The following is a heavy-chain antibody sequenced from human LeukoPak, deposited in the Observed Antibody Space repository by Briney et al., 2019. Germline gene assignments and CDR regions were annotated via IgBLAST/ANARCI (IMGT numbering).Heavy chain of an antibody. V-gene: IGHV3-21*01. Sequence: PGGSLRLSCAASGFTFSSYSKNWVRQAPGKGLEWVSSISSSSSYIYYADSVKGRFTISRDNAKNSLYLQMNSLRAEDTAVYYCARGMATITEGLDYWGQGTLVTVSS. CDR2: ISSSSSYI. CDR1: GFTFSSYS. D-gene: IGHD5-24*01. J-gene: IGHJ4*02. CDR3: ARGMATITEGLDY.